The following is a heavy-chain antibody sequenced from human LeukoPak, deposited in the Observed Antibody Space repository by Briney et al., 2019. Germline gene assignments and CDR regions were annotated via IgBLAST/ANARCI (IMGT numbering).Heavy chain of an antibody. J-gene: IGHJ5*02. CDR1: GGSNSSGGYS. CDR2: IYHSGST. D-gene: IGHD1-26*01. CDR3: AVGATRLLNWFDP. V-gene: IGHV4-30-2*01. Sequence: PSETLSLTCTVSGGSNSSGGYSWSWIRQPPGKGLEWIGYIYHSGSTYYNPSLKSRVTISVDRSKNQFSLKLSSVTAADTAVYYCAVGATRLLNWFDPWGQGTLVTVSS.